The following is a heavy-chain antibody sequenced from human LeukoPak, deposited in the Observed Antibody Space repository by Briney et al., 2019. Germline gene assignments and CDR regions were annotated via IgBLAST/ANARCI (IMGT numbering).Heavy chain of an antibody. CDR2: INPNSGGT. Sequence: ASVKVSCKASGYTFTGYYMHWVRQAPGQGLEWMGWINPNSGGTNYAQKFQGRVTMTRDTSINTAYMELSRLRSDDTAVYYCARANHKISGSYYLDYWGQGTLVTVSS. J-gene: IGHJ4*02. CDR1: GYTFTGYY. V-gene: IGHV1-2*02. CDR3: ARANHKISGSYYLDY. D-gene: IGHD1-26*01.